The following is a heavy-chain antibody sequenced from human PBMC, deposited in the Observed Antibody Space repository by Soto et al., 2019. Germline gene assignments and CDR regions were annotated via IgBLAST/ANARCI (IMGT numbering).Heavy chain of an antibody. D-gene: IGHD6-19*01. CDR3: ASGGVTVAGHGY. CDR1: GFTFSSYS. J-gene: IGHJ4*02. CDR2: ISSSSSYI. V-gene: IGHV3-21*01. Sequence: GGSLRLPCAASGFTFSSYSMNWVRQAPGKGLEWVSSISSSSSYIYYADSVKGRFTISRDNAKNSLYLQMNSLRAEDTAVYYCASGGVTVAGHGYWGQGTLVTVSS.